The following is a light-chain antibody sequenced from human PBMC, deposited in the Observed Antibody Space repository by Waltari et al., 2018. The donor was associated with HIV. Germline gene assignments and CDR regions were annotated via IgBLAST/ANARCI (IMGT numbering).Light chain of an antibody. J-gene: IGLJ3*02. CDR2: RSN. CDR3: AAWDASLSVWV. Sequence: QSVLTQPPSASGTPGQRVTISCSGSSSNIGSTYVYWYRQLPGTAPKLLIYRSNQRPSGVPDRVSGSKSGTSASLAISGLRSENEADYYCAAWDASLSVWVFGGGTKLTVL. CDR1: SSNIGSTY. V-gene: IGLV1-47*01.